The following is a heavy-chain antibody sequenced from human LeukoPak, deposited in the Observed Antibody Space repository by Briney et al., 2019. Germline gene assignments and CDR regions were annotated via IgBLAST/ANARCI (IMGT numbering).Heavy chain of an antibody. J-gene: IGHJ4*02. CDR1: GGSISNYY. CDR3: ARLRSTAIES. V-gene: IGHV4-59*01. D-gene: IGHD6-13*01. Sequence: SETLSLTCTVSGGSISNYYWSWLRQPPGKGLEWLGYISYSGSTNYNPSLKSRVTISADTSKNQCSLKVSSVTAADTAVYYCARLRSTAIESWGQGTLVTVSS. CDR2: ISYSGST.